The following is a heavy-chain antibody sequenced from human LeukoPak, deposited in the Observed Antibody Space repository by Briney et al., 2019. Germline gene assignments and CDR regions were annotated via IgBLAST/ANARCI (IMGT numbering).Heavy chain of an antibody. V-gene: IGHV4-59*08. Sequence: SETLSLTCTASGGSISSYYWSWIRQPPGKGLEWIGYIYYSGSTNYNPSLKSRVTISVDTSKNQFSLKLSSVTAADTAVYYCARAGGYGGNDYWGQGTLVTVSS. CDR2: IYYSGST. J-gene: IGHJ4*02. CDR1: GGSISSYY. CDR3: ARAGGYGGNDY. D-gene: IGHD4-23*01.